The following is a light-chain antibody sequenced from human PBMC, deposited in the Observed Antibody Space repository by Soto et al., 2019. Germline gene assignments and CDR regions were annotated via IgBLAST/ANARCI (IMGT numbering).Light chain of an antibody. J-gene: IGKJ4*01. CDR3: QQANSFPLT. CDR2: AAS. Sequence: DIQMTQSPDSVSASVGDTITITCRASQPISSWVAWYQQKPGQAPKLLIYAASTLQGGVLLRFSGSGSGTDFTLTINTLQPEDFATYYCQQANSFPLTFGGGTRVEVK. V-gene: IGKV1D-12*01. CDR1: QPISSW.